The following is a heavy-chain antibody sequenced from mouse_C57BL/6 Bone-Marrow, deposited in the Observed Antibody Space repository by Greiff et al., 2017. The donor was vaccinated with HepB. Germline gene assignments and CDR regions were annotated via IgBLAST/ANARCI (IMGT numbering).Heavy chain of an antibody. CDR1: GFTFSSYG. CDR2: ISSGGSYS. J-gene: IGHJ4*01. D-gene: IGHD4-1*01. Sequence: EVKLMESGGDLVKPGGSLKLSCAASGFTFSSYGMSWVRQTPDRRLEWVATISSGGSYSYYPDSVKGRFTISRDNAKNTLYLQMSSLKSEDTAMYYCARWEEEYYAMDYWGQGTSVTVSS. CDR3: ARWEEEYYAMDY. V-gene: IGHV5-6*01.